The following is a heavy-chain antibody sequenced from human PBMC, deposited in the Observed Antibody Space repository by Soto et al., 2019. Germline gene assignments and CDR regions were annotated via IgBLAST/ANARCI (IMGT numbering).Heavy chain of an antibody. Sequence: QVQLLQSGPEVKKPGASVKISCKASGYSFTMYYLHWVRQAPGQGLEWMGIINPRGGSPTYAQKFQGRVTMTTDTSTSTVYMELSSLRSEDTAVFYCAKVRYHSSWYGDFDYWGQGTLVTVAS. J-gene: IGHJ4*02. CDR3: AKVRYHSSWYGDFDY. CDR1: GYSFTMYY. CDR2: INPRGGSP. V-gene: IGHV1-46*01. D-gene: IGHD6-13*01.